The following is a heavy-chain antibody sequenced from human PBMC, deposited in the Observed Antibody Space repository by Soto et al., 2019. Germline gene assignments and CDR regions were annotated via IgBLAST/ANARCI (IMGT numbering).Heavy chain of an antibody. D-gene: IGHD2-15*01. Sequence: SQTLSLTCAISGDSVSSNSATWDWIRQSPSRGLEWLGRTYYRSRWFNDYAGSVKGRITINPDTSNNQFSLQLTSLSPDDTAVYYCATCYSGWFDPWGQGTLVTVSS. CDR3: ATCYSGWFDP. CDR1: GDSVSSNSAT. V-gene: IGHV6-1*01. CDR2: TYYRSRWFN. J-gene: IGHJ5*02.